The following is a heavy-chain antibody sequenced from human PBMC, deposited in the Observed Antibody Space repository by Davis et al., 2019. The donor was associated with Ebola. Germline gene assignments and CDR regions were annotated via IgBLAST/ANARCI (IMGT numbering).Heavy chain of an antibody. D-gene: IGHD3-22*01. CDR1: GFTFSSYS. CDR3: ARGDYDSSGYYYDY. J-gene: IGHJ4*02. CDR2: ISSSTV. Sequence: GESLKISCAASGFTFSSYSMNWVRQAPGKGLEWVSFISSSTVYYGDSVRGRFTISRDNAKNSLYLQMNSLRAEDTAVYYCARGDYDSSGYYYDYWGQGTLVTVSS. V-gene: IGHV3-21*04.